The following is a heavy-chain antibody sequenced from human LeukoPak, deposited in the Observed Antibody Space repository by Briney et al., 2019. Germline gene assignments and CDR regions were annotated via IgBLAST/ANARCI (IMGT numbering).Heavy chain of an antibody. J-gene: IGHJ4*02. Sequence: ASVKVSCKASGGTFSNYAIRWVRQAPGQGLEWMGWINPNSGGTNFAQKFQRRVAMTKYTSISTAYMELSRLRSDDTAVYYCARGSGSGWYAGELADYWGQGTLVTVSS. D-gene: IGHD6-19*01. V-gene: IGHV1-2*02. CDR3: ARGSGSGWYAGELADY. CDR1: GGTFSNYA. CDR2: INPNSGGT.